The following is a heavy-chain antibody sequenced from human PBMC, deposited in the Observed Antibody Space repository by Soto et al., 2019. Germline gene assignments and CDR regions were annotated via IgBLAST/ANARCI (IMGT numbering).Heavy chain of an antibody. J-gene: IGHJ5*02. D-gene: IGHD6-13*01. CDR3: AHRRVSSSWGLVIMDWFDP. CDR2: IYWDDDK. Sequence: SGPTLVNPTQTLTLTCTFSGFSLSTSGVGVGWIRQPPGKALEWLALIYWDDDKRYSPSLKSRLTITKDTSKNQVVLTMTNMDPVDTATYYCAHRRVSSSWGLVIMDWFDPWGQGTLVTVSS. CDR1: GFSLSTSGVG. V-gene: IGHV2-5*02.